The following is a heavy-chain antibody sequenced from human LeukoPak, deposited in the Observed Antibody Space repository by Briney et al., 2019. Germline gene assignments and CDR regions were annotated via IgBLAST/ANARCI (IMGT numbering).Heavy chain of an antibody. CDR2: IYYSGST. V-gene: IGHV4-59*01. Sequence: SETLSLTCTVSGGSISSYVWSWIRQPPGKGLEWIGYIYYSGSTNYNPSLKSRVTILVDTSKNQFSLKVSSVTAADTAVYYCARGQYSGSCFDNWGQGSLVTVSS. CDR3: ARGQYSGSCFDN. J-gene: IGHJ4*02. CDR1: GGSISSYV. D-gene: IGHD1-26*01.